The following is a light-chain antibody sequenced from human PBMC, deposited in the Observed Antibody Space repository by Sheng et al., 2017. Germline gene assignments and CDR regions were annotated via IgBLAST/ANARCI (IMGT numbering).Light chain of an antibody. J-gene: IGLJ2*01. CDR2: GNS. CDR1: SSNIGAGYD. V-gene: IGLV1-40*01. Sequence: QPVLTQPPSVSGAPGQRVTISCTGSSSNIGAGYDVHWYQQLPGTAPKLLIYGNSNRPSGVPDRFSGSNSGNTATLTISGTQAVDEADYYCQAWDGSIAGVFGGGTKVTVL. CDR3: QAWDGSIAGV.